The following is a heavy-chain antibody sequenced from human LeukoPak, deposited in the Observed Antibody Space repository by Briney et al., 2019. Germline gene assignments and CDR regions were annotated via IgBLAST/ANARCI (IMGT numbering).Heavy chain of an antibody. CDR1: GGSISSGGYY. CDR2: IYHSGST. D-gene: IGHD6-13*01. Sequence: PSQTLSLTCTVSGGSISSGGYYWSWIRQPPGKGLEWIGYIYHSGSTYYNPSLKSRVTISVDRSKNQFSLKLSSVTAADTAVYYCAREGPVPASSSWYGDYWGQGTLVTVSS. V-gene: IGHV4-30-2*01. CDR3: AREGPVPASSSWYGDY. J-gene: IGHJ4*02.